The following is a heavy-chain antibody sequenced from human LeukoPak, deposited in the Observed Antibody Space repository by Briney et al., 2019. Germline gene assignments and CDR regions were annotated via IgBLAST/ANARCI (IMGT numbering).Heavy chain of an antibody. CDR2: IKSKTDGGTT. CDR1: GFTFSNAW. Sequence: GGSLRLSCAASGFTFSNAWMSWVRQAPGKGLEWVGRIKSKTDGGTTDYAAPVKGRFTISRDDSKNTLYLQMNSLKTEDTAVYYCARTYYGSGSRKNWFDPWGQGTLVTVSS. CDR3: ARTYYGSGSRKNWFDP. J-gene: IGHJ5*02. D-gene: IGHD3-10*01. V-gene: IGHV3-15*01.